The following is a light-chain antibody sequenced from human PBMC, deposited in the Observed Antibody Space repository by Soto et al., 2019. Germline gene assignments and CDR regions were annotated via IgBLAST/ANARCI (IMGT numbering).Light chain of an antibody. CDR1: SSDVGGYNY. J-gene: IGLJ1*01. Sequence: QPASVSGSPGQSITISCTGTSSDVGGYNYVSWYQQHPGKAPKLMIYDVSNRPSGVSNRFSGSKSGNTASLTISGLQAEDEADYYCSSYTSIITGVFGTGTKVTVL. V-gene: IGLV2-14*01. CDR2: DVS. CDR3: SSYTSIITGV.